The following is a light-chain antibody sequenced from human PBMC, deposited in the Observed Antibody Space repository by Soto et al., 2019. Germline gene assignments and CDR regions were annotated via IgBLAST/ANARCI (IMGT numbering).Light chain of an antibody. CDR3: QQYNNWPWT. Sequence: IVMTQSPAALSVSPGGRATVSCRASQSISDTLAWYQQKPGQAPRLLIHGASTRATGFPARFSGSGSGTDFTLTISSLQSEDFAVYYCQQYNNWPWTFGQGTKVDIK. V-gene: IGKV3-15*01. J-gene: IGKJ1*01. CDR1: QSISDT. CDR2: GAS.